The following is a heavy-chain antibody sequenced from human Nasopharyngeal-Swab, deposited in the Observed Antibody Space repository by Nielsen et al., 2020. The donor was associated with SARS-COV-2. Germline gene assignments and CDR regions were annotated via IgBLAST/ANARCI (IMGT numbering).Heavy chain of an antibody. CDR3: ARLWNSGSYPSYYYGMDV. Sequence: GESLKISCAASGFTFTSYAMSWVRQAPGKGLEWFSSIRGNGFSTYYADSVKGRFTISSDKSKSTLELQMSSLRAGDTAVYYCARLWNSGSYPSYYYGMDVWGQGTTVTVSS. CDR1: GFTFTSYA. D-gene: IGHD1-26*01. V-gene: IGHV3-23*01. CDR2: IRGNGFST. J-gene: IGHJ6*02.